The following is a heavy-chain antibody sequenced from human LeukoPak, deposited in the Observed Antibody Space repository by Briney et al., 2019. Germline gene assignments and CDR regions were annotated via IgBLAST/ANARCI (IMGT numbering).Heavy chain of an antibody. CDR1: GYSFTCYW. D-gene: IGHD3-22*01. CDR3: ARVHYYETSDWGNYFDY. J-gene: IGHJ4*02. Sequence: GRSLEISCQCSGYSFTCYWIGWVREMPGKGLGWMGIIYPGDSHNRYSPSFQGQVTISAHKSIRIAYLPWSSLTASDTGMYSCARVHYYETSDWGNYFDYWGQGTLVTVSS. CDR2: IYPGDSHN. V-gene: IGHV5-51*01.